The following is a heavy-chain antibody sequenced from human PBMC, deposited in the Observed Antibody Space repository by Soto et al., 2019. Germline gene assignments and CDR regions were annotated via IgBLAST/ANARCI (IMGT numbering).Heavy chain of an antibody. CDR2: IIPIFGTA. CDR3: AGQGSITIFAVVIHGCFEH. CDR1: RGTFISYA. J-gene: IGHJ1*01. V-gene: IGHV1-69*13. Sequence: SVKVSCQASRGTFISYAISWVRQAPGQGLEWMGGIIPIFGTANYAQKFQGRVTITADESTSTAYMELSSLRSEDTAVYYRAGQGSITIFAVVIHGCFEH. D-gene: IGHD3-3*01.